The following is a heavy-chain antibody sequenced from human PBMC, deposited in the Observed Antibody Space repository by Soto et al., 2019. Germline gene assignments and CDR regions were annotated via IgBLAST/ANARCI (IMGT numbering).Heavy chain of an antibody. CDR1: GFTFDDYA. CDR2: ISWNSGSV. V-gene: IGHV3-9*01. CDR3: AKDLTNYDSSGHYFDF. J-gene: IGHJ4*02. Sequence: EVQLVESGGGLVQPGRSLRLSCAASGFTFDDYAMHWVRQAPGMGLEWVSGISWNSGSVGYADSVKGRFTISRDNAKNSLYLQMNSLRAEDTAFYYCAKDLTNYDSSGHYFDFWGQGTLVTVSS. D-gene: IGHD3-22*01.